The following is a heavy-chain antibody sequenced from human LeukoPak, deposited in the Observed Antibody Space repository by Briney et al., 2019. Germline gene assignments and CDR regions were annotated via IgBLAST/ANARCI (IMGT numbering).Heavy chain of an antibody. Sequence: PGGSLRLSCAASGFTFSSYWMHWVRHAPGKGLVWVSRINSDGSSTSYADSVKGRFTISRDNAKNTLYLQMNSLRAEDTAVYYCASLPFLGQWLAGGVDWFDPWGQGTLVTVSS. D-gene: IGHD6-19*01. J-gene: IGHJ5*02. CDR3: ASLPFLGQWLAGGVDWFDP. CDR1: GFTFSSYW. V-gene: IGHV3-74*01. CDR2: INSDGSST.